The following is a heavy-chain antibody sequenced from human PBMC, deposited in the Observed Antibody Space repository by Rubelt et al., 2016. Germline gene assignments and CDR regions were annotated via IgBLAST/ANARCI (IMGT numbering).Heavy chain of an antibody. Sequence: QVQLVQSGAEVKKPGASVKVSCKASGYTFTSYGISWVRQAPGQGLEWLGWISAYNGNTNYAQKLQGRVTMTTDTSTSTAYMELRSLRADDTAVYYLARDPSNPSGFHAYFDYWGQGALVTVSS. J-gene: IGHJ4*02. CDR1: GYTFTSYG. D-gene: IGHD1-26*01. V-gene: IGHV1-18*01. CDR2: ISAYNGNT. CDR3: ARDPSNPSGFHAYFDY.